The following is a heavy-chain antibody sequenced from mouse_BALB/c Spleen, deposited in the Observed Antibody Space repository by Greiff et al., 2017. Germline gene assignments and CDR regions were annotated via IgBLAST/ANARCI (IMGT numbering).Heavy chain of an antibody. Sequence: EVQLQQSGAELVKPGASVKLSCTASGFNIKDTYMHWVKQRPEQGLEWIGRIDPANGNTKYDPKFQGKATITADTSSNTAYLQLSSLTSEDTAVYYCARGGTYYRYEDYFDYGGQGTTLTVSS. V-gene: IGHV14-3*02. CDR3: ARGGTYYRYEDYFDY. CDR2: IDPANGNT. D-gene: IGHD2-14*01. CDR1: GFNIKDTY. J-gene: IGHJ2*01.